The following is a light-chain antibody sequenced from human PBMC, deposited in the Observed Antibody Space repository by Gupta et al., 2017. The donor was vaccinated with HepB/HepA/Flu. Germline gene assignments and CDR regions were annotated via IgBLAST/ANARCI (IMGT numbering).Light chain of an antibody. CDR3: QSTDISGVV. J-gene: IGLJ2*01. CDR1: ALPRNY. CDR2: KNS. Sequence: SELTQPPSVSVSPGQTARITCSGDALPRNYAYWYQQRPGQAPVLIIYKNSERPLGIPERYSGFRSVTTVTLTIRGVQEEDEDDYYCQSTDISGVVFGGGTKLTVL. V-gene: IGLV3-25*03.